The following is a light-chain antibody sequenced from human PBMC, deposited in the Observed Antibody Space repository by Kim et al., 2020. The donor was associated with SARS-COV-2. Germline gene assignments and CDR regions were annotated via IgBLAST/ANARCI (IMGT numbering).Light chain of an antibody. CDR3: QQTYSYLHIT. CDR2: AAS. CDR1: QSISTH. J-gene: IGKJ5*01. V-gene: IGKV1-39*01. Sequence: SVVDIAPITCRASQSISTHVHWYQPKPGKAPKLLIYAASTLEDGVPSRFVGGESGTDFTPTIYSLQPEDFATYFCQQTYSYLHITFGQGTRLEIK.